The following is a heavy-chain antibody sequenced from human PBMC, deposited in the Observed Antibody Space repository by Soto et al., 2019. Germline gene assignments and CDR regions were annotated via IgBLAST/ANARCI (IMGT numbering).Heavy chain of an antibody. CDR1: GFTCRNCW. Sequence: LRLCGVVSGFTCRNCWMSWVRQAPGKGMEWVARIKLDESNKQSVDSAKGRFTISRDNDDNSLHLQMNSLSVEDKDLYYCARESGYRSDSSVNTYFDFCGQ. D-gene: IGHD3-10*01. J-gene: IGHJ4*02. V-gene: IGHV3-7*01. CDR2: IKLDESNK. CDR3: ARESGYRSDSSVNTYFDF.